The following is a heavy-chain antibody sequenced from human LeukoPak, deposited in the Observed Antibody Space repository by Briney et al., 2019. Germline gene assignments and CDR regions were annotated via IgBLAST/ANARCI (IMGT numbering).Heavy chain of an antibody. CDR1: GGSISSYY. CDR2: IYYSGST. J-gene: IGHJ4*02. CDR3: ARVGGYYQNFDY. Sequence: PSETLSLTCTVSGGSISSYYWSWIRQPPGKGLEWIGYIYYSGSTYYNPSLKSRVTISVDTSKNQFSLKLSSVTAADTAVYYCARVGGYYQNFDYWGQGTLVTVSS. V-gene: IGHV4-59*08. D-gene: IGHD3-22*01.